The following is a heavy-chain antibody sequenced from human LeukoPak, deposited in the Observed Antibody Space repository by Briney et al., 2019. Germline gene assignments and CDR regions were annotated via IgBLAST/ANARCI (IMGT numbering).Heavy chain of an antibody. J-gene: IGHJ4*02. Sequence: GASLRLSCSASGFTFSGYALSWVRQAPGKGLEWVSTISSTGDVTYHADPVKGRFTISRDNSKNTLYLQMTTLRVDDTAIYYCATDYTTGYFPYWGQGTLVTVSS. D-gene: IGHD3-9*01. CDR3: ATDYTTGYFPY. V-gene: IGHV3-23*01. CDR1: GFTFSGYA. CDR2: ISSTGDVT.